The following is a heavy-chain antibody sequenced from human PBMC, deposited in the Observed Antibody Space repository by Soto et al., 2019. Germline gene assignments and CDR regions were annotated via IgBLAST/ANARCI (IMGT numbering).Heavy chain of an antibody. V-gene: IGHV4-59*01. CDR2: IYYSGST. Sequence: QVQLQESGPGLVKPSETLSLTCTVSVGSISSYYWSWIRQPPGKGLEWIGYIYYSGSTNYNPSLKSRVTISVDTSKNQFSLKLSSVTAADTAVYYCARQKWLVMNAFDIWGPGTIVTVSS. D-gene: IGHD6-19*01. CDR3: ARQKWLVMNAFDI. CDR1: VGSISSYY. J-gene: IGHJ3*02.